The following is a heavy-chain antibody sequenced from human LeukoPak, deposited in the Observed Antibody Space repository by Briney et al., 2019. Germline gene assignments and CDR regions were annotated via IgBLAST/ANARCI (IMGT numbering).Heavy chain of an antibody. D-gene: IGHD2-15*01. J-gene: IGHJ4*02. CDR2: IRTKNNGATA. CDR3: ARLIAVVVAASSYFDS. Sequence: SGGSLRLSCTASGFTFGEDAMSWFRQAPGKGLEWVGFIRTKNNGATAEYAASVKGRFSISRDDSKSIAYLQMNSLKTEDTAVYFCARLIAVVVAASSYFDSWGQGTRVTVSS. V-gene: IGHV3-49*03. CDR1: GFTFGEDA.